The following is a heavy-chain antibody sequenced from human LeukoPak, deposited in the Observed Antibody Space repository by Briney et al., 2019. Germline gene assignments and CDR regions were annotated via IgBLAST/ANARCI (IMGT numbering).Heavy chain of an antibody. D-gene: IGHD5-12*01. J-gene: IGHJ4*02. CDR2: IKSDGST. V-gene: IGHV3-74*01. CDR1: GFTFSSYW. CDR3: ARAQGGGYDSDY. Sequence: GGSLRLSCAASGFTFSSYWMHWVRQTPGKGLMWVSRIKSDGSTIYADSVKGRFTISRDNAKNMVYLQMNSLRAEDTAVYYCARAQGGGYDSDYWGQGTLVTVSS.